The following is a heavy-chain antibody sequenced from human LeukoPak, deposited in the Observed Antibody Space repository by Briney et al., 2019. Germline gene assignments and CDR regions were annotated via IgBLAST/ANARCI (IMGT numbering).Heavy chain of an antibody. CDR2: INPNSGGT. V-gene: IGHV1-2*02. D-gene: IGHD3-3*01. CDR3: ASTRRFLEWPHNYYYYYMDV. J-gene: IGHJ6*03. CDR1: GYTFTSYY. Sequence: ASVKVSCKASGYTFTSYYMHWVRQAPGQGLEWMGWINPNSGGTNYAQKFQGRVTMTRDTSISTAYMELSRLRSDDTAVYYYASTRRFLEWPHNYYYYYMDVWGKGTTVTVSS.